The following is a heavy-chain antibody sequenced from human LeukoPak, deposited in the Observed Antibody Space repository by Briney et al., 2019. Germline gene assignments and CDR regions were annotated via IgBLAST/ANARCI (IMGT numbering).Heavy chain of an antibody. CDR1: GFTVSSNY. D-gene: IGHD7-27*01. J-gene: IGHJ6*02. CDR2: IYSGGST. V-gene: IGHV3-53*01. Sequence: GGSLRLSCAASGFTVSSNYMSWVRQAPGKGLVWVSVIYSGGSTYYADSVEGRFTISRDNSKNTLYLQMNSLRAEDTAVYYCEMGINYYYGMDVWGQGTTVTVSS. CDR3: EMGINYYYGMDV.